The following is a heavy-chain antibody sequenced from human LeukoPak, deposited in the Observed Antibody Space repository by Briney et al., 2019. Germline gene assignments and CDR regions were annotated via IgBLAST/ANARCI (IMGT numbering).Heavy chain of an antibody. D-gene: IGHD4-11*01. CDR2: ISYDGSNK. CDR3: ARKMATVTTGYLDY. Sequence: GGSLRLSCAASGFTFSSYAMHWVRQAPGKGLEWVAVISYDGSNKYYADSVKGRFTISRDNSKNTLYLQMNSLRAEDTAVYYCARKMATVTTGYLDYWGQGTLVTVSS. J-gene: IGHJ4*02. V-gene: IGHV3-30*04. CDR1: GFTFSSYA.